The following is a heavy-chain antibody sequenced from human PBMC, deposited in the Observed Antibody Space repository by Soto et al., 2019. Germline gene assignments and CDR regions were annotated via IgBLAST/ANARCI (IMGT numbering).Heavy chain of an antibody. J-gene: IGHJ6*02. CDR3: VRGTPTPGLDI. D-gene: IGHD1-1*01. Sequence: GSLRLSCAASGFTFSNSWMTWVRQAPGKGLEWVANMNQDGSEKYYEDSVKGRFTISRDNAKNSLSLQMNSLRAEDTATYYCVRGTPTPGLDIWGRGTTVTVSS. CDR1: GFTFSNSW. CDR2: MNQDGSEK. V-gene: IGHV3-7*03.